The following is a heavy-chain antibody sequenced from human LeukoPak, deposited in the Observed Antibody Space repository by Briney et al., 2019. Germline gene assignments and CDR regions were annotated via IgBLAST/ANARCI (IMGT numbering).Heavy chain of an antibody. V-gene: IGHV4-59*01. D-gene: IGHD2-15*01. Sequence: SETLSLTCTVSGGSISSYYWSWIRQPPGKGLEWIGYIYYSGSTNYNPSLKSRVTISDTSKNQFSLKLSSVTAADTAVYYCARGGQGGIPFDYWGQGTLVTVSS. CDR3: ARGGQGGIPFDY. CDR1: GGSISSYY. J-gene: IGHJ4*02. CDR2: IYYSGST.